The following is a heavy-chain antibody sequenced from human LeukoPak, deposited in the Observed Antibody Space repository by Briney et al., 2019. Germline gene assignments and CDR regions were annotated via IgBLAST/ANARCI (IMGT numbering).Heavy chain of an antibody. D-gene: IGHD3-22*01. J-gene: IGHJ4*02. CDR3: ARQRGLYYYDSSGIGY. CDR2: MNPNSGNT. V-gene: IGHV1-8*01. Sequence: ASVNVSCKASGYTFTSYDINWVRQATGQGLEWMGWMNPNSGNTGYAQKFQGRVTMTRNTSISTAYMELSSLRSEDTAVYYCARQRGLYYYDSSGIGYWGQGTLVTVSS. CDR1: GYTFTSYD.